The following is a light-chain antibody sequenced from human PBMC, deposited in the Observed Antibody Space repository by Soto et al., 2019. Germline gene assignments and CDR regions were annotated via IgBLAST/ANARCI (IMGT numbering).Light chain of an antibody. CDR2: AAS. Sequence: EIVLTQSTATLSLSPGERATLSCRASQSVSSYLAWYQQKPGQAPRLLIYAASTRATGVSARFSGSGSGTEFTLTISSLQSEDFTIYYCQYYNNWLATFGGGTKVDIK. CDR1: QSVSSY. J-gene: IGKJ4*01. CDR3: QYYNNWLAT. V-gene: IGKV3-15*01.